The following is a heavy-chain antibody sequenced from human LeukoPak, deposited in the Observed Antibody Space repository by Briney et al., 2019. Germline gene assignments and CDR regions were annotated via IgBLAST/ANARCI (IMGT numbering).Heavy chain of an antibody. Sequence: PSETLSLTCTVSGSSLSSSDHYWSWIRQPPGKGLEWIAYIYYSGSTYYNPPLKSRVSISVDTSKNQFSLKLSSVTAADTAVYYCARGDSSSWSFKIWGQGTLVTVSS. CDR2: IYYSGST. CDR3: ARGDSSSWSFKI. V-gene: IGHV4-30-4*01. CDR1: GSSLSSSDHY. J-gene: IGHJ4*02. D-gene: IGHD6-13*01.